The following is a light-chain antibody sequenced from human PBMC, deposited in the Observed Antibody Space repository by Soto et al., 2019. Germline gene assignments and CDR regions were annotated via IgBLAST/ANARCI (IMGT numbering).Light chain of an antibody. CDR3: QQYYSYPLT. J-gene: IGKJ4*01. CDR1: QNIHTH. CDR2: AAS. V-gene: IGKV1-39*01. Sequence: DIQMTQSPSSLSASVGDRVTITCRASQNIHTHLNWYQQKPGKAPKLLIYAASTLQSGVPSRFSGSGSGTDFTLTVSCLQSEDFATYYCQQYYSYPLTFGGGTKVDIK.